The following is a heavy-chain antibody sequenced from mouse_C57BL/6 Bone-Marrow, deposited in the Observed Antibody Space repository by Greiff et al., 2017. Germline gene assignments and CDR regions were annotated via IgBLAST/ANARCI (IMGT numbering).Heavy chain of an antibody. D-gene: IGHD1-1*01. CDR2: IHPNSGST. J-gene: IGHJ1*03. Sequence: QVHVKQPGAELVKPGASVKLSCKASGYTFTSYWMHWVKQRPGQGLEWIGMIHPNSGSTNYNEKFKSKATLTVDKSSSTAYMQLSSLTSEDSAVYYCARSYYYGSSYRYFDVWGTGTTVTVSS. V-gene: IGHV1-64*01. CDR3: ARSYYYGSSYRYFDV. CDR1: GYTFTSYW.